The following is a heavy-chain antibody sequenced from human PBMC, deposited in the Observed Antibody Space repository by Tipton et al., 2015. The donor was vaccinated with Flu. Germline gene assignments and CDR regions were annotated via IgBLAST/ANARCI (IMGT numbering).Heavy chain of an antibody. CDR1: GDSISSDYH. D-gene: IGHD4/OR15-4a*01. CDR3: ARRVYSNYVSDPKSWFDP. Sequence: TLSLTCAVSGDSISSDYHWGWIRQFPGKGLEWIGTVSRSGSTVYNSSLTSRVTISIDRSKNQFSLNLKSVTAADMAVYYCARRVYSNYVSDPKSWFDPWGQGTLAAVSS. V-gene: IGHV4-38-2*01. CDR2: VSRSGST. J-gene: IGHJ5*02.